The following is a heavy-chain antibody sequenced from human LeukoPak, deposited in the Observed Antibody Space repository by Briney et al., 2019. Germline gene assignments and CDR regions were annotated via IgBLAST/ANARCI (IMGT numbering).Heavy chain of an antibody. CDR2: ISSSSSYI. Sequence: PGGSLRLSCAGSGFTFSSYSMNWVRQAPGKGLEWVSSISSSSSYIYYADSVKGRFTISRDNAKNSLYLQMNSLRAEDTAVYYCASRSGSYWVYFDYWGQGTLVTVSS. V-gene: IGHV3-21*01. D-gene: IGHD1-26*01. CDR1: GFTFSSYS. J-gene: IGHJ4*02. CDR3: ASRSGSYWVYFDY.